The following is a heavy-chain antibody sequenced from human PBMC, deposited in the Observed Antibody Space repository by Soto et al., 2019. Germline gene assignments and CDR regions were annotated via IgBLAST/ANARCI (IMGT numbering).Heavy chain of an antibody. J-gene: IGHJ4*02. V-gene: IGHV3-23*01. Sequence: GSLRLSCAASGFTFSSYAMYWVRQAPGKGLEWVSAISGSGGSTYYADSVKGRFTISRDNSKNTLYLQMNSLRAEDTAVYYCAKDQRYCSGGSCHTLGGYYFDYWGQGTPVTVSS. CDR2: ISGSGGST. D-gene: IGHD2-15*01. CDR3: AKDQRYCSGGSCHTLGGYYFDY. CDR1: GFTFSSYA.